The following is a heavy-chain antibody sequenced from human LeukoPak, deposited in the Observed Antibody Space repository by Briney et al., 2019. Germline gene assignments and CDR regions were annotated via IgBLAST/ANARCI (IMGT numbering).Heavy chain of an antibody. CDR1: GFTFSSYG. D-gene: IGHD6-19*01. CDR3: AKDQGGRRVAVAGTDDY. CDR2: ISYDGSNK. V-gene: IGHV3-30*18. J-gene: IGHJ4*02. Sequence: GGSLRLSCAASGFTFSSYGMHWVRQAPGKGLEWVAVISYDGSNKYYADSVKGRFTISRDNSKNTLYLQMNSLRAEDTAVYYCAKDQGGRRVAVAGTDDYWGQGTLVTVSS.